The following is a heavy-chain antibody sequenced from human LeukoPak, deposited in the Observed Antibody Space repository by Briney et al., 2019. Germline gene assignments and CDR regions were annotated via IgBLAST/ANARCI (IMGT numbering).Heavy chain of an antibody. J-gene: IGHJ4*02. CDR2: ISYDGSNK. CDR1: GFTFSSYG. CDR3: AKDGPYYYGSGTPGYFDY. D-gene: IGHD3-10*01. V-gene: IGHV3-30*18. Sequence: GGSLRLSCAASGFTFSSYGMHWVRQAPGKGLEWVAVISYDGSNKYYADSVKGRFTISRDNSKNTLYLQMNSLRAEDTAVYYCAKDGPYYYGSGTPGYFDYWGQGTLVTVSS.